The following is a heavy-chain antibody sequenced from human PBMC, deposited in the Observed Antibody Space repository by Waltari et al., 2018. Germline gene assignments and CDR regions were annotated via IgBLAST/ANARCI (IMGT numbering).Heavy chain of an antibody. CDR3: ASECLRDCGDFVGG. D-gene: IGHD4-17*01. CDR1: GYTFTDYK. J-gene: IGHJ4*02. CDR2: INPKSGAT. V-gene: IGHV1-2*02. Sequence: QPQLVQSGAEVKKPGASVRVSCKASGYTFTDYKIQWVRKAPGQGREWLGWINPKSGATNYSPKFQGRVTMTRDTSITTVYMELSRLTSDDTAMYSCASECLRDCGDFVGGRGQGSLVTVSS.